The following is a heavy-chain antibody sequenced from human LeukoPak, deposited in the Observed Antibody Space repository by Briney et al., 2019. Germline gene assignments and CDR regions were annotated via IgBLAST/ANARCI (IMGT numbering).Heavy chain of an antibody. Sequence: GGSLRLSCAASGFTFSSYAMSWVRQAPGKGLEWVSVISGSGGSTYYADSVKGRFIISRDNSKNTLYLQMSSLRAEDTAVYYCAKGLCSGGSCYWLVVLDPFDIWGQGTMVTVSS. CDR3: AKGLCSGGSCYWLVVLDPFDI. J-gene: IGHJ3*02. V-gene: IGHV3-23*01. D-gene: IGHD2-15*01. CDR1: GFTFSSYA. CDR2: ISGSGGST.